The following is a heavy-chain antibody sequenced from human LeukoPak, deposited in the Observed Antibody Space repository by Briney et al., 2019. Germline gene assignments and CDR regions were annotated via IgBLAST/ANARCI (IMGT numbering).Heavy chain of an antibody. CDR3: AKPISGGLAVTADWFHP. J-gene: IGHJ5*01. Sequence: GGSLRLPCSASGFAFSVYAMSWLRQPPGKGLEWVSNINANSGTTSYAASVRGRFTISRDNSKNTLYLQLNTLRADDTATYYCAKPISGGLAVTADWFHPWGQGTLVVVSS. V-gene: IGHV3-23*01. D-gene: IGHD6-19*01. CDR2: INANSGTT. CDR1: GFAFSVYA.